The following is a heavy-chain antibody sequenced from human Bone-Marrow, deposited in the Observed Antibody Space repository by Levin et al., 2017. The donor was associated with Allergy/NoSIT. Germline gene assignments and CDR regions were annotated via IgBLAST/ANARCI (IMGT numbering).Heavy chain of an antibody. D-gene: IGHD5-18*01. CDR3: ARGSRYSYGYGIGAYFDY. V-gene: IGHV3-30*04. J-gene: IGHJ4*02. Sequence: LSLTCAASGFTFSSYAMHWVRQAPGKGLEWVAVISYDGSNKYYADSVKGRFTISRDNSKNTLYLQMNSLRAEDTAVYYCARGSRYSYGYGIGAYFDYWGQGTLVTVSS. CDR1: GFTFSSYA. CDR2: ISYDGSNK.